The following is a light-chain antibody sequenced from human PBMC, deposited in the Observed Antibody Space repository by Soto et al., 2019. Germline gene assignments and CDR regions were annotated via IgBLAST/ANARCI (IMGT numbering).Light chain of an antibody. CDR2: KAS. CDR3: QQYDSYSWT. V-gene: IGKV1-8*01. Sequence: IRRTQSPSSLSASTGDRVTITCRASQYITSYLAWYQQKPGKAPKLLIYKASNLEDGVPTRFSGSGSGTEFTLTISSLQPDDFATYYCQQYDSYSWTFGQGTKVDI. J-gene: IGKJ1*01. CDR1: QYITSY.